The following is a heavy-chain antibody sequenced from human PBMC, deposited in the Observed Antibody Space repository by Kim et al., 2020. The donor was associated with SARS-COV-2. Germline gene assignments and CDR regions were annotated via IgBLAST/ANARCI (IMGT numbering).Heavy chain of an antibody. CDR1: GYSFTSYW. CDR3: ARSLESYDYVWGSYRFIY. J-gene: IGHJ4*02. Sequence: GESLKISCKGSGYSFTSYWISWVRQMPGKGLEWMGRIDPSDSYTNYSPSFQGHVTISADKSISTAYLQWSSLKASDTAMYYCARSLESYDYVWGSYRFIYWGQGTLVTVSS. V-gene: IGHV5-10-1*01. D-gene: IGHD3-16*02. CDR2: IDPSDSYT.